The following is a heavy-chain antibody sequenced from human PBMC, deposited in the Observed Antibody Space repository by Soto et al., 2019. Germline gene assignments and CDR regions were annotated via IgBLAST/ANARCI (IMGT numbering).Heavy chain of an antibody. CDR2: VYNSGST. CDR1: GGSISSNY. CDR3: ARYRREAVAGYTLDN. V-gene: IGHV4-59*01. D-gene: IGHD6-13*01. J-gene: IGHJ4*02. Sequence: SETLSLTCTVSGGSISSNYWTWIRQPPGKGLEWIGYVYNSGSTNYNPSLKSRVTISEDASKSQFSLKVNSMTAADTAVYYCARYRREAVAGYTLDNWGQGILVTVSS.